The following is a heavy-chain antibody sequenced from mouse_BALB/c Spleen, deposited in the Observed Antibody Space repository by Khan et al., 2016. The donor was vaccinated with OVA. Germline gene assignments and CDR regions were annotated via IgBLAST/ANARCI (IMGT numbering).Heavy chain of an antibody. D-gene: IGHD2-14*01. CDR1: GYTFTSYT. CDR2: INPSSGYT. J-gene: IGHJ3*01. Sequence: QVQLKQSGAELARPGASVKMSCKASGYTFTSYTIHWIKQRPGQGLEWIGYINPSSGYTNYNQKFKDKAILTADKSSTTAYMQLSSLTSDDAAVYYGARDGAYYRNDGLFAYWGQGTLVTVSA. V-gene: IGHV1-4*01. CDR3: ARDGAYYRNDGLFAY.